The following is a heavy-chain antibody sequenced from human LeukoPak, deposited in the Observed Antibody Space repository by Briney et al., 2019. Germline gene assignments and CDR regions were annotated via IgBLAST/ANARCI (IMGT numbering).Heavy chain of an antibody. D-gene: IGHD3-3*01. CDR2: IIPIFGTA. J-gene: IGHJ6*03. Sequence: SVKVSCKASGGTFSSYAISWVRQAPGQGLEWMGGIIPIFGTANYAQEFQGRVTITTDESTSTAYMELSSLRSEDTAVYYCARAFPYDFWSGYPPKKYYYYYYMDVWGKGTTVTVSS. CDR1: GGTFSSYA. V-gene: IGHV1-69*05. CDR3: ARAFPYDFWSGYPPKKYYYYYYMDV.